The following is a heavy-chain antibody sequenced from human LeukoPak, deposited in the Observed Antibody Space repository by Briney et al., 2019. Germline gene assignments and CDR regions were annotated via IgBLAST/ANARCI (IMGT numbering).Heavy chain of an antibody. D-gene: IGHD3-10*01. CDR1: GGSISSGRYY. Sequence: PSQTLSLTCTVSGGSISSGRYYWSWIRQPAGKGLEWIGRIYTSGSTNYNPSLKSRVTISVDTSKNQFSLKLSSVTAADTAVYYCARDPMGDYYGSGSYYNYWGQGTLVTVSS. CDR2: IYTSGST. V-gene: IGHV4-61*02. CDR3: ARDPMGDYYGSGSYYNY. J-gene: IGHJ4*02.